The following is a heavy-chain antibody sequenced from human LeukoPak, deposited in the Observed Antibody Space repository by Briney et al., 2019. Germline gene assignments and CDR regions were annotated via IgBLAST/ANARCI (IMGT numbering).Heavy chain of an antibody. CDR1: GFTFSSYS. CDR2: ISSSSSYI. Sequence: GSLRLSCAASGFTFSSYSMNWVRQAPGKGLEWVSSISSSSSYIYYADSVKGRFTISRDNAKNSLYLQMNSLRAEDTAVYYCARTRDYYDSSGSIDYWGQGTLVTVSS. D-gene: IGHD3-22*01. CDR3: ARTRDYYDSSGSIDY. V-gene: IGHV3-21*01. J-gene: IGHJ4*02.